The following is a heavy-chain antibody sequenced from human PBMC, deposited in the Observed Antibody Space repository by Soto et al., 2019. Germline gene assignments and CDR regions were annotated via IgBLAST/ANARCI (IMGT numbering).Heavy chain of an antibody. Sequence: GASVKVSCKASGGTFSSYAISWVRQAPGQGLEWMGGIIPIFGTANYAQKFQGRVTITADESTSTAYMELSSLRSEDTAVYYCARDPKAVVAGTRGYWFDPWGQGTLVTVSS. CDR3: ARDPKAVVAGTRGYWFDP. J-gene: IGHJ5*02. CDR1: GGTFSSYA. D-gene: IGHD6-19*01. V-gene: IGHV1-69*13. CDR2: IIPIFGTA.